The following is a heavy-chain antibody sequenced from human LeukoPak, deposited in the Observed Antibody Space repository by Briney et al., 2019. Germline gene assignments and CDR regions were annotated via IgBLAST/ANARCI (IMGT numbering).Heavy chain of an antibody. CDR3: ARDVGQWLVKGWFDP. CDR2: INHSGST. J-gene: IGHJ5*02. CDR1: RGSFSGYY. V-gene: IGHV4-34*01. D-gene: IGHD6-19*01. Sequence: PSETLSLTCAVYRGSFSGYYWSWIRQPPGKGLEWIGEINHSGSTNYNPSLKSRVTISVDTSKNQFSLKLSSVTAADTAVYYCARDVGQWLVKGWFDPWGQGTLVTVSS.